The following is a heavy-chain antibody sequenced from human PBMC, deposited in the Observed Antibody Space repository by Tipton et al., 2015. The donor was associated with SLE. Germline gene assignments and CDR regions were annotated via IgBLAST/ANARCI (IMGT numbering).Heavy chain of an antibody. Sequence: TLSLTCTVSGGSMSYHYWSWIRQPPGKGLEWIGYIYYSGSTNYKPSLKSRVTISVDKSKNQFSLKVNSVTAADTGVYYCARAAEWLVPLYFQYWSQGTLVTVSS. D-gene: IGHD6-19*01. CDR3: ARAAEWLVPLYFQY. CDR2: IYYSGST. J-gene: IGHJ1*01. CDR1: GGSMSYHY. V-gene: IGHV4-59*08.